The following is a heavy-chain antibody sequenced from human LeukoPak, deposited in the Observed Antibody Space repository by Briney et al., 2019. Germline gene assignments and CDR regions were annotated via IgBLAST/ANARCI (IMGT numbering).Heavy chain of an antibody. D-gene: IGHD1-26*01. Sequence: GESLQISFNGSWYDFNMYWIAWVRPAPGKRRESMGMIFPCHSHTRYSPSFHAQVTISPHKSPTTAYLQWNSLKASDSAISYCTRHFRVGATLSNFDYWGQGSLVTVSS. CDR3: TRHFRVGATLSNFDY. CDR2: IFPCHSHT. V-gene: IGHV5-51*01. CDR1: WYDFNMYW. J-gene: IGHJ4*02.